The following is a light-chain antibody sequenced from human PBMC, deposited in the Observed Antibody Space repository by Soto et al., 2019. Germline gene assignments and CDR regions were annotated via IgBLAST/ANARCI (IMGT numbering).Light chain of an antibody. V-gene: IGKV3-11*01. Sequence: EIVLTQSPATLSLSPVERAILSCSASQSVSTFLAWFQQKPGQPPRLLIYGASSRATGIPDRFSGSGSGTDFTLTISRLEPEDFAVYYCQQRSNWPSLTFGGGTKVDIK. CDR1: QSVSTF. CDR2: GAS. J-gene: IGKJ4*01. CDR3: QQRSNWPSLT.